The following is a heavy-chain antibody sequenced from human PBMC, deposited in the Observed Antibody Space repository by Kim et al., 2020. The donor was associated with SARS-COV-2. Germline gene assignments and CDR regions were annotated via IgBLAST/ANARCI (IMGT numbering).Heavy chain of an antibody. J-gene: IGHJ4*02. CDR2: ICYDGTNT. CDR1: GFTFSSYP. Sequence: GGSLRLSCAASGFTFSSYPRNWFRQAPGKGLEWVAVICYDGTNTYYADPVKGRFTISRGNSDNTRCLQMNSLRAEDTAIYYCTRGRGYDYVWGSFTTDYWRQGTLVKVSS. V-gene: IGHV3-30-3*01. D-gene: IGHD3-16*01. CDR3: TRGRGYDYVWGSFTTDY.